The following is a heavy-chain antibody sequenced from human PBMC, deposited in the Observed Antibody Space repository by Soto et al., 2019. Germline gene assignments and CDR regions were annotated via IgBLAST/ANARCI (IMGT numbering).Heavy chain of an antibody. J-gene: IGHJ5*02. CDR3: AREVFVVVPALRGKWFVP. Sequence: SETLSHTCTVSGGSISSGGYYWSWIRQHPGKGLEWIGYIYYSGSTYYNPSLKSRVTISVDTSKNQFSLKLSSVTAAETAVYYCAREVFVVVPALRGKWFVPWGQGAL. D-gene: IGHD2-2*01. CDR2: IYYSGST. V-gene: IGHV4-31*03. CDR1: GGSISSGGYY.